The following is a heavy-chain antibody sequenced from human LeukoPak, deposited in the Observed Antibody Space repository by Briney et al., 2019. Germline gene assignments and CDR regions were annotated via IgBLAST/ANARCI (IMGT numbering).Heavy chain of an antibody. CDR2: IKSKTDGGTT. CDR3: TTTRGPPARGYSGYDSDY. J-gene: IGHJ4*02. D-gene: IGHD5-12*01. V-gene: IGHV3-15*01. Sequence: GGSLRLSCAASGFTFSNAWMSWVRQAPGKGLEWVGRIKSKTDGGTTDYAAPVKGRFTISRDDSKSTLYLQMNSLKTEDTAVYYCTTTRGPPARGYSGYDSDYWGQGTLVTVSS. CDR1: GFTFSNAW.